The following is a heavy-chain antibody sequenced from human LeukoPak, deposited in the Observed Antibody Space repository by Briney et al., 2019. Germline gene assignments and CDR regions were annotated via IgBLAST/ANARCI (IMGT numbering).Heavy chain of an antibody. J-gene: IGHJ4*02. D-gene: IGHD3-22*01. CDR2: IIPIVGTT. CDR1: GGTFSSYA. Sequence: SVKVSCKASGGTFSSYAFSWVRQAPGQGLEWMGGIIPIVGTTNYAQMFQGRVTITADESTSTAYMELSSLRSEDTAVYYCARGGYYYDSSGYSHLPDYWGQGTLVTVS. CDR3: ARGGYYYDSSGYSHLPDY. V-gene: IGHV1-69*13.